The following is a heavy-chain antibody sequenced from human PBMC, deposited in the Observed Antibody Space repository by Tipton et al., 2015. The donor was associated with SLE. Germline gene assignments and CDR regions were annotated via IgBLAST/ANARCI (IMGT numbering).Heavy chain of an antibody. V-gene: IGHV5-51*01. J-gene: IGHJ4*02. CDR1: GYIFTTYW. D-gene: IGHD6-19*01. CDR2: IYPGNSDT. Sequence: VQLVQSGAEVKKAGESLMISCKASGYIFTTYWIGWVRQMPGKGLEYMGIIYPGNSDTTYSPSFQGQVTISADKSINAAYLQWDSLKASDTAMYYCARQGSTIAVAGANFDYWGQGTLVTVST. CDR3: ARQGSTIAVAGANFDY.